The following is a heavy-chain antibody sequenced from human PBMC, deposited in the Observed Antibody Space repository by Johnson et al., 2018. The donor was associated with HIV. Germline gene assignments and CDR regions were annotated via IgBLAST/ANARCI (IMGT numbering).Heavy chain of an antibody. V-gene: IGHV3-15*01. J-gene: IGHJ3*02. D-gene: IGHD1-1*01. CDR3: TTGLYWNDAFNI. CDR2: IKSKTDGGTT. CDR1: GFTVSSYY. Sequence: VQLVESGGGLIQPGGSLRLSCAASGFTVSSYYMSWVRQAPGKWLEWVGRIKSKTDGGTTDYAAPVKGRFTISRDGSKNTLYLHMNSLKTEDTGVYYCTTGLYWNDAFNIWGQGTMVSVSS.